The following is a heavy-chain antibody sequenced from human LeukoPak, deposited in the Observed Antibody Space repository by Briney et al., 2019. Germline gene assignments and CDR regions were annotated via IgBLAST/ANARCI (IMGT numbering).Heavy chain of an antibody. V-gene: IGHV3-23*01. CDR3: TRRASENTRGPADI. Sequence: GGSLRLSCEASGFTFSSYAMRWVRQAPGKGLEWVSSITTSGGRTYYADCVKGRFTIFRDNSKNMLYLQMNSLGSEDTAEYFCTRRASENTRGPADIWGQGTMVTVSS. D-gene: IGHD2-15*01. CDR1: GFTFSSYA. CDR2: ITTSGGRT. J-gene: IGHJ3*02.